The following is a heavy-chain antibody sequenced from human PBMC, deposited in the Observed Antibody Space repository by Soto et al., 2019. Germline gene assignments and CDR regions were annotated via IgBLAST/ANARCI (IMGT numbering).Heavy chain of an antibody. V-gene: IGHV1-69*02. CDR3: AVDSITTRGDAFDL. J-gene: IGHJ3*01. Sequence: QIQLVQSGAEVRKPGSSMKVSCKAPGGTFSTYIISWVRQAPGQGLEWMGRIIPNPYITNYAQKFQGRVTITADRSASRACMDLTSLKSEDRAVYYCAVDSITTRGDAFDLWGQETRVTVSS. CDR1: GGTFSTYI. D-gene: IGHD5-12*01. CDR2: IIPNPYIT.